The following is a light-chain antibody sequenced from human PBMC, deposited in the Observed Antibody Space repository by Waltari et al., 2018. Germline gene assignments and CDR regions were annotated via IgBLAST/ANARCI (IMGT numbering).Light chain of an antibody. CDR1: SSDVGGYDF. CDR2: YVS. V-gene: IGLV2-11*01. Sequence: QFALPQPRSVSGPPGQSVTISCTGTSSDVGGYDFLPWYQQHPGKAPKLIMYYVSQRPSGVPDRFSGSKSGNTASLTITGLQAEDEAEYYCCSHAGSDTFWVFGGGTKVTVL. CDR3: CSHAGSDTFWV. J-gene: IGLJ3*02.